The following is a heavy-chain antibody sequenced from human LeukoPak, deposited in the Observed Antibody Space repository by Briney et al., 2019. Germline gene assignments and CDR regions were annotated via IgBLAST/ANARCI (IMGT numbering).Heavy chain of an antibody. CDR2: IYYSGST. Sequence: SETLSLTCTVSGGSISSSSYYWGWIRQPPGRGLEWIGSIYYSGSTYYNPSLKSRVTISVDTSKNQFSLKLNSVTAADTAVYYCARHPDGGGGNSRYYYYYMDVWGKGTTVTVSS. J-gene: IGHJ6*03. CDR1: GGSISSSSYY. CDR3: ARHPDGGGGNSRYYYYYMDV. D-gene: IGHD4-23*01. V-gene: IGHV4-39*01.